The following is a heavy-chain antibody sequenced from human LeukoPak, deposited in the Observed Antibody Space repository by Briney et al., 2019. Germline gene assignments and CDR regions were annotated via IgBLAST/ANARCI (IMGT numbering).Heavy chain of an antibody. V-gene: IGHV4-34*01. CDR3: ARRGYQLLYFDY. CDR1: GGSFSGYY. Sequence: PSETLSLTCAVCGGSFSGYYWSWIRQPPGKGLEWIGEINHSGSTNYNPSLKSRVTISVDTSKNQFSLKLSSVTAADTAVYYCARRGYQLLYFDYWGQGTLVTVSS. D-gene: IGHD2-2*01. CDR2: INHSGST. J-gene: IGHJ4*02.